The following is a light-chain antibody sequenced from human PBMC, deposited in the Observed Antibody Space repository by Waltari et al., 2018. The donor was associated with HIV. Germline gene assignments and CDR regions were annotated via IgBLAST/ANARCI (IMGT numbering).Light chain of an antibody. J-gene: IGLJ2*01. V-gene: IGLV2-14*01. CDR3: SSYAGSNNFVV. CDR2: EVS. CDR1: SRDVGGYNY. Sequence: QSALTQPASVSGSPGQSITISCTGTSRDVGGYNYVSWYQHPPGKAPKLMIYEVSNRPSGVSNRFSGSKSGNTASLTISGLQAEDEADYYCSSYAGSNNFVVFGGGTKLTVL.